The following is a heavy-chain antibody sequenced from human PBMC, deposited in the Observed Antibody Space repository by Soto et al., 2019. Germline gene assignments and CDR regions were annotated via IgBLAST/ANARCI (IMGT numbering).Heavy chain of an antibody. Sequence: SETLSLTCAVYGGSFSGYYWSWIRQPPGKGLEWIGEINHSGSTNYNPSLKSRVTISVDTSKNQFSLKLSSVTAADTAVYYCAREYYYGSGKFDYWGQGTLVTVSS. V-gene: IGHV4-34*01. CDR3: AREYYYGSGKFDY. J-gene: IGHJ4*02. D-gene: IGHD3-10*01. CDR1: GGSFSGYY. CDR2: INHSGST.